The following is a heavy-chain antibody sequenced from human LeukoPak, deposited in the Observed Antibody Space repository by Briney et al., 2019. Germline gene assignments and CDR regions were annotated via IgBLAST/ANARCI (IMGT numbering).Heavy chain of an antibody. CDR3: ARDFLDATVTMDYYYYYYMDV. J-gene: IGHJ6*03. CDR2: INPSGGST. D-gene: IGHD4-17*01. CDR1: AFTFSRYG. V-gene: IGHV1-46*01. Sequence: PGGSLRLSCAASAFTFSRYGMHWVRQAPGQGLEWMGIINPSGGSTSYAQKFQGRVTMTRDMSTSTVYMELSSLRSEDTAVYYCARDFLDATVTMDYYYYYYMDVWGKGTTVTVSS.